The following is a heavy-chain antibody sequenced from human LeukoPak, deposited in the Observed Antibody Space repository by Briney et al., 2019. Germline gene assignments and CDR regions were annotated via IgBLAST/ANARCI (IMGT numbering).Heavy chain of an antibody. D-gene: IGHD3-22*01. CDR2: ISSSGRTI. J-gene: IGHJ4*02. CDR1: GFTFSSYE. V-gene: IGHV3-48*03. Sequence: GGSLRLSCAASGFTFSSYEMNWVRQAPGKGLEWVSYISSSGRTIYYADSVKGRFTISRDNAKNSLYLQMNSLRAEDTAVYYCARRHDSSGTFDYWGQGTLVTVSS. CDR3: ARRHDSSGTFDY.